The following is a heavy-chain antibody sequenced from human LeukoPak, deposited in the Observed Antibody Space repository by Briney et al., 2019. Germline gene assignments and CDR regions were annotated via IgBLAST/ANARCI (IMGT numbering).Heavy chain of an antibody. Sequence: GGSLRLSCAASGFTFSSYAMSWVRQAPGKGLEWVSAISGSGGSTYYADSVKGRFTISGDNSKNTLYLQMNSLRAEDTAVYYCAAPVGGSGSYFPFDYWGQGTLVTVSS. CDR2: ISGSGGST. CDR1: GFTFSSYA. CDR3: AAPVGGSGSYFPFDY. D-gene: IGHD3-10*01. J-gene: IGHJ4*02. V-gene: IGHV3-23*01.